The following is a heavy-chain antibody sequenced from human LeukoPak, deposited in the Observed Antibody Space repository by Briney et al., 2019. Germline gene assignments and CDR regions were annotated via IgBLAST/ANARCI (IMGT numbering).Heavy chain of an antibody. CDR3: AKVGDGHCSTTSCYGWFDP. V-gene: IGHV3-23*01. CDR2: ISASGGST. D-gene: IGHD2-2*01. Sequence: GGSLRLSCAASELTCSSYAMSWVRQAPGKGLEWVSAISASGGSTYYADSVRGRFTVSRDNSKNTLYLQMNSLRAEDTAVYYCAKVGDGHCSTTSCYGWFDPWGQGTLVTVSS. CDR1: ELTCSSYA. J-gene: IGHJ5*02.